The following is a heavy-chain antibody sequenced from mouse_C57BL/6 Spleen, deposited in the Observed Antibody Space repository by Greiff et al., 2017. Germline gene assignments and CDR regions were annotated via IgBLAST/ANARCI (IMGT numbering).Heavy chain of an antibody. D-gene: IGHD3-2*02. J-gene: IGHJ4*01. CDR2: INPGSGGT. CDR3: ARGRSSGSMDY. Sequence: VQLQQSGAELVRPGTSVKVSCKASGYAFTNYLIEWVKQRPGQGLEWIGVINPGSGGTNYNEKFKGKATLTADKSSRTAYMQLSSLTSEDSAVYFCARGRSSGSMDYWGQGTSVTVSS. V-gene: IGHV1-54*01. CDR1: GYAFTNYL.